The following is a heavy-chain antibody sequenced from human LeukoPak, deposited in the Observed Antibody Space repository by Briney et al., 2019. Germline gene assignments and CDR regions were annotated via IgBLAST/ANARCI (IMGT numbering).Heavy chain of an antibody. J-gene: IGHJ3*02. CDR3: ARAYSILPYDAFDI. D-gene: IGHD6-13*01. Sequence: SETLSLTCTVSGGSIISISYYWGWIRQPPGKGLEWIGSIYSSGSTYNNPSLKSRVTISVDTSKNQFSLKLSSVTAADTAVYYCARAYSILPYDAFDIWGQGTMVTVSS. CDR2: IYSSGST. V-gene: IGHV4-39*07. CDR1: GGSIISISYY.